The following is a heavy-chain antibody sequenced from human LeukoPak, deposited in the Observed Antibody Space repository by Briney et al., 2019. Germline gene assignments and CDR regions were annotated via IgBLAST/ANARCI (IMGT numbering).Heavy chain of an antibody. CDR1: GFTFSSYD. J-gene: IGHJ5*02. Sequence: GGSLRLSCAASGFTFSSYDMHWVRQGPGKGLEWLAVIWYDGGTKFYADSVKGRLTISRDSSKNTMYLQMNSLRVEDTAVYYCARDSGSTHNWFDPWGQGTLVTVFS. D-gene: IGHD2-2*01. CDR3: ARDSGSTHNWFDP. CDR2: IWYDGGTK. V-gene: IGHV3-33*01.